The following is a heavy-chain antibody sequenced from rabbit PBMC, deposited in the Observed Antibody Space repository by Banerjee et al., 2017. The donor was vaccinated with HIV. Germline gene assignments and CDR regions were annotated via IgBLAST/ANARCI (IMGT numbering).Heavy chain of an antibody. CDR2: INTSSGNT. D-gene: IGHD4-2*01. J-gene: IGHJ6*01. CDR1: GFSFSNKYV. Sequence: QEQLVESGGGLVQPGGSLTLTCTASGFSFSNKYVMCWVRQAPGKGLEWIGCINTSSGNTVYATWAKGRFTISQTSWTTVTLQMTSLTAADTATYFCARDRDWTLDLWGPGTLVTVS. CDR3: ARDRDWTLDL. V-gene: IGHV1S45*01.